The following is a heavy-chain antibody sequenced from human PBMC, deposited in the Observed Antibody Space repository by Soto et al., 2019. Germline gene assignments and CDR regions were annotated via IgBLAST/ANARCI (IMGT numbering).Heavy chain of an antibody. D-gene: IGHD3-10*01. CDR2: IYSDGSS. V-gene: IGHV3-66*01. J-gene: IGHJ4*02. CDR3: ARDRSYFGYFDQ. Sequence: EVQLVESGGGLVQPGGSLRLSCAASGFTVSNNYMNWVRQAPGKGLEWVSAIYSDGSSYYADSGKGRFTISRDNSKNTLYLQMNSLRAEDTAVYYCARDRSYFGYFDQWGQGTLVTVSS. CDR1: GFTVSNNY.